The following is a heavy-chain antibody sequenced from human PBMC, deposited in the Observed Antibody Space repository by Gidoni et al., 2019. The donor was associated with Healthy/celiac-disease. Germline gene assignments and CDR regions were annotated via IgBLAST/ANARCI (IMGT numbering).Heavy chain of an antibody. CDR3: ARDSLGANDY. Sequence: QVQLQESGPGLVKPSETLYLTCTVAGGSVSSGSYYWSWIRQPPGKGLEGIGYIYYSGSTNYNPSLQSRVTISVDTSKNQFSLKLSSVTAADTAVYYCARDSLGANDYWGQGTLVTVSS. D-gene: IGHD1-26*01. V-gene: IGHV4-61*01. J-gene: IGHJ4*02. CDR2: IYYSGST. CDR1: GGSVSSGSYY.